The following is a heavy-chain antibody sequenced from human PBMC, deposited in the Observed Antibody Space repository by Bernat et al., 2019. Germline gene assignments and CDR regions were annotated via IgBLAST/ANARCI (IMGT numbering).Heavy chain of an antibody. CDR2: ISYDGSNK. J-gene: IGHJ6*02. CDR3: AKGAPGLAARHYYDGMDV. D-gene: IGHD6-6*01. CDR1: GFTFSSYG. V-gene: IGHV3-30*18. Sequence: QVQLVESGGGVVQPGRSLRLSCAASGFTFSSYGMHWVRQAPGKGLEWVAVISYDGSNKYYADSVKGRFTISRDNSKNTLYLQMNSLRAEDTAVYYLAKGAPGLAARHYYDGMDVWGQGTTVTVSS.